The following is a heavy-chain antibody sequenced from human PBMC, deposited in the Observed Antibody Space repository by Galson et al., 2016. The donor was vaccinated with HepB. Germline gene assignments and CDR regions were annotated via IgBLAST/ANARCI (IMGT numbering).Heavy chain of an antibody. CDR1: GFTFSHYG. D-gene: IGHD3-3*01. CDR2: IWYDGSEK. Sequence: SLRLSCAASGFTFSHYGLHWVRQAPGKGLEWVTLIWYDGSEKYYAESVKGRFSISRDNSRNMVHLQMSSLRPDDTAVYYCAKEDFCSDVGCPAGQWGQGRLVTVSS. V-gene: IGHV3-30*02. J-gene: IGHJ4*02. CDR3: AKEDFCSDVGCPAGQ.